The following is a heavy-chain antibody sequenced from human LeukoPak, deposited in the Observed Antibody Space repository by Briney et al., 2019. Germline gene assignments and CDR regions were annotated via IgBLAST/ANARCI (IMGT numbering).Heavy chain of an antibody. CDR1: GFTFSTYW. J-gene: IGHJ4*02. D-gene: IGHD6-19*01. Sequence: GGSLRLSCAASGFTFSTYWMGRVRQAPGKGLEWVANIKQDGSEKHYVDSVKSRFTISRDNAKNSLYLQMSSLRVEDTALYYCARDPGIAVAGTVGHFDLWGQGTLVTVSS. CDR3: ARDPGIAVAGTVGHFDL. CDR2: IKQDGSEK. V-gene: IGHV3-7*03.